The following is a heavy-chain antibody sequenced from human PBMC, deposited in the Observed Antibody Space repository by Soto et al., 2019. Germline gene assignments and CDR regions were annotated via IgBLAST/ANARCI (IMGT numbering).Heavy chain of an antibody. D-gene: IGHD6-6*01. J-gene: IGHJ4*02. V-gene: IGHV4-59*12. CDR1: GGSISTNY. CDR2: IYSSGST. Sequence: ASETLSLTFTVSGGSISTNYWSWIRQPPGKGLEWIGYIYSSGSTNYNPSLESRVIISVDNAKNMVYLQMNSLRAEDTAVYYCARDRPGPQHYFDYWGLGNMVTVSS. CDR3: ARDRPGPQHYFDY.